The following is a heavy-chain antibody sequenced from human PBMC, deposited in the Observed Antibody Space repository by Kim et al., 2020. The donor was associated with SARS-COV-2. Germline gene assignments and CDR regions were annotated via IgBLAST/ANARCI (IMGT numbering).Heavy chain of an antibody. V-gene: IGHV1-18*01. J-gene: IGHJ6*02. Sequence: AAVKVSCKASGYMFTGYGISWVRQAPGQGLEWMGWIKIYDSNTEYGDKFQGRVTFTTDTSTSTVYMELTSLRSDDTAVYYCARDPPRYGCNSPTCTPVWGQGTAVTVAS. CDR2: IKIYDSNT. D-gene: IGHD2-2*01. CDR3: ARDPPRYGCNSPTCTPV. CDR1: GYMFTGYG.